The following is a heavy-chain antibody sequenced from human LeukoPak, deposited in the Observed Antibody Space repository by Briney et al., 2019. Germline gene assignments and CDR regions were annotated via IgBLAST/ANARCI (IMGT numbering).Heavy chain of an antibody. V-gene: IGHV1-24*01. CDR1: GYTLTELS. Sequence: ASVKVSCKVSGYTLTELSMHWVRQAPGKGLEWMGGFDPEDGETIYAQKFQGRVTMTEDTSTDTAYMELSSLRSEDTAVYYCATDPLNEYYYDSSGYYRWGQGTLVTVSS. D-gene: IGHD3-22*01. J-gene: IGHJ4*02. CDR3: ATDPLNEYYYDSSGYYR. CDR2: FDPEDGET.